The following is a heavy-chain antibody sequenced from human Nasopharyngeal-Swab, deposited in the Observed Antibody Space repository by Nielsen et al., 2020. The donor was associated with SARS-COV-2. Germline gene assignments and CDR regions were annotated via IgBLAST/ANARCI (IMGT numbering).Heavy chain of an antibody. D-gene: IGHD3-10*01. CDR1: GYTFTSYD. J-gene: IGHJ4*02. Sequence: ASVKVSCRASGYTFTSYDINWVRQATGQGLEWMGWMNPNSGNTGYAQKFQGRVTMTRNTSISTAYMELSSLRSEDTAVYYRARGLAMVRGVIEFDYWGQGTLVTVSS. CDR2: MNPNSGNT. CDR3: ARGLAMVRGVIEFDY. V-gene: IGHV1-8*01.